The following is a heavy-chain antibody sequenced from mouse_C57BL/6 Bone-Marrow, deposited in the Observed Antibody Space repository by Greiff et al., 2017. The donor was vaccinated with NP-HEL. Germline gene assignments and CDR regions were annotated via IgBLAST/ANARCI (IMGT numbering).Heavy chain of an antibody. Sequence: SGPELVKPGASVKISCKASGYAFSSSWMNWVKQRPGKGLEWIGRIYPGDGDTNYNGKFTGKATLTADKSSSTAYMQLSSLTSEDSAVYFCARGLRRDYWGQGTTLTVSS. CDR1: GYAFSSSW. V-gene: IGHV1-82*01. CDR2: IYPGDGDT. J-gene: IGHJ2*01. CDR3: ARGLRRDY. D-gene: IGHD1-1*01.